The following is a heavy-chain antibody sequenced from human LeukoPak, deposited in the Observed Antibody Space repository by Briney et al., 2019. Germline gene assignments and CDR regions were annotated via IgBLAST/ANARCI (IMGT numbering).Heavy chain of an antibody. CDR1: GFTFSDYY. D-gene: IGHD3-10*01. V-gene: IGHV3-11*01. J-gene: IGHJ4*02. Sequence: GGSLRLSCAASGFTFSDYYMSWIRQAPGKGLEWISYIGSSGNTVSYADSVRGRFTISRDNAKNSLYLQMNSLRAEDTAVYYCARPGRAYSLDYWGQGALVTVSS. CDR3: ARPGRAYSLDY. CDR2: IGSSGNTV.